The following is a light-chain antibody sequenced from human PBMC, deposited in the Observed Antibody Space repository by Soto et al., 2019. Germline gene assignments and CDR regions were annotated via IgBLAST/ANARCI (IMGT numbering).Light chain of an antibody. Sequence: AIQMTQSPSSLSASIGDSVTITCRASQDIRNDLGWYQQKPGKAPKLLIYGTATLQSGLPSRFSGSRSGTHFTLTTSSLQAEDFATYYCLQYYNEPLTFGGGTKVEIK. CDR2: GTA. V-gene: IGKV1-6*01. CDR3: LQYYNEPLT. CDR1: QDIRND. J-gene: IGKJ4*01.